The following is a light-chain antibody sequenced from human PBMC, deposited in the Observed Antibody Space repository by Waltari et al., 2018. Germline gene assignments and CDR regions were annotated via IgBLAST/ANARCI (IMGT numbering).Light chain of an antibody. CDR3: QQYNNWPPGDT. V-gene: IGKV3-15*01. CDR1: QTIRTN. CDR2: GAS. J-gene: IGKJ2*01. Sequence: ETVVTQSPASLSVSPGERATLSCRASQTIRTNLAWYQHKPGQAPRLLIHGASTRAPGIPARFSGSGSGTEFTLTISSLQSEDSAVYYCQQYNNWPPGDTFGQGTRLEVK.